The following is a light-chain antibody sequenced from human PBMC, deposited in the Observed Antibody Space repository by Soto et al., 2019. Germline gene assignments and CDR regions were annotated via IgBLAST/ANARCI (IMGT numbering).Light chain of an antibody. J-gene: IGKJ2*01. Sequence: AIQMSQSPSSLAASVGAGVILTCRASQDIKKDLVWFQKNPGKVPKIRTYKASGLQSGGPSRFNGSGSGTDFNLTNSRLKPEDFAAYYCLQDYKYPYTFGQGTKLEIK. CDR1: QDIKKD. V-gene: IGKV1-6*01. CDR2: KAS. CDR3: LQDYKYPYT.